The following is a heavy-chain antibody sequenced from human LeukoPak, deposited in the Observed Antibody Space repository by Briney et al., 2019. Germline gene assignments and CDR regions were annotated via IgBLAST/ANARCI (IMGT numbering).Heavy chain of an antibody. Sequence: SETLSLTCTVSGGSISSSSYYWGWIRQPPGKGLEWIGSIYYSGSTYYNPSLKSRVTISVDTSKNQFSLKLSSVTAADTAAYYCARDHDEIDPWGQGTLVTVSS. J-gene: IGHJ5*02. D-gene: IGHD3-3*01. CDR3: ARDHDEIDP. V-gene: IGHV4-39*07. CDR1: GGSISSSSYY. CDR2: IYYSGST.